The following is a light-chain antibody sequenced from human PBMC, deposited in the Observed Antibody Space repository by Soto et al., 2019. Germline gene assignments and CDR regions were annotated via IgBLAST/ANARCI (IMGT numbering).Light chain of an antibody. J-gene: IGKJ5*01. CDR3: QQYNSYPIT. CDR1: QSISSW. Sequence: DIQMTQSPSTLSASVGDRVTITCRASQSISSWLAWYQQKPGKAPKLLIYDASSLESGVPSRFSGSGSGTEFTLTISSLQPDDFATYYCQQYNSYPITFCQGTRLAIK. CDR2: DAS. V-gene: IGKV1-5*01.